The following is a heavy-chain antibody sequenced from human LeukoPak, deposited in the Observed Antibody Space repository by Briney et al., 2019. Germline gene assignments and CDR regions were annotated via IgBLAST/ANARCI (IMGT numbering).Heavy chain of an antibody. J-gene: IGHJ6*02. D-gene: IGHD3-10*01. V-gene: IGHV3-21*01. CDR3: ARTAESGSYSGMDV. CDR1: GFTFSSYS. Sequence: GGSLRLSCAASGFTFSSYSMNWVRQAPGKGLEWVSSISSSSSSYIYYVDSVKGRFTISRDNAKNSLYLQMNSLRAEDTAVYYCARTAESGSYSGMDVWGQGTTVTVSS. CDR2: ISSSSSSYI.